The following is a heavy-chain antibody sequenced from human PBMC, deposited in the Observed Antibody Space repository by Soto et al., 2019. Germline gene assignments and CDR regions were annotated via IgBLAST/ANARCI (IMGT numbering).Heavy chain of an antibody. CDR2: ISSSSSYI. CDR1: GFTFSSYS. CDR3: AKVDLSAFDI. J-gene: IGHJ3*02. D-gene: IGHD2-21*01. V-gene: IGHV3-21*01. Sequence: GGFLRLSCAASGFTFSSYSMKWVRQAPGKGLEWVSAISSSSSYIYYADSVKGRFTISRDKSKNTLYLQMNSPRAEDTAVYYWAKVDLSAFDIWGQGTMVTVS.